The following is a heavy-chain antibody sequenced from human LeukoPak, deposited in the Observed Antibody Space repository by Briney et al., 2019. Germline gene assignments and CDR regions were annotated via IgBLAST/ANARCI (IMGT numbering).Heavy chain of an antibody. J-gene: IGHJ5*02. D-gene: IGHD3-10*01. CDR2: IYPGGSDT. CDR3: ARRYYGSGSYYNWFDP. V-gene: IGHV5-51*01. Sequence: GESLKISCKGSGYSFTSYWIGWVRQMPGKGLEWMGIIYPGGSDTRYSPSFQGQVTISADKSISTAYLQWSSLKASDTAMYYCARRYYGSGSYYNWFDPWGQGTLVTVSS. CDR1: GYSFTSYW.